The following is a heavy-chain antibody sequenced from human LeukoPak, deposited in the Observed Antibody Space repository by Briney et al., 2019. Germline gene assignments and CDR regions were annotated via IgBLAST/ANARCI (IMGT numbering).Heavy chain of an antibody. Sequence: GGSLRLSCAASGFTFSSYAMTWVRQAPVKGLAWVSSISGSGGSTYYADSVKGRFTISRDNSKNTNTLYLQMNSLRAEDTAVYYCASCPDYDSTGYYSGFVAYWGQGALVTVSS. D-gene: IGHD3-22*01. J-gene: IGHJ4*02. CDR1: GFTFSSYA. CDR2: ISGSGGST. CDR3: ASCPDYDSTGYYSGFVAY. V-gene: IGHV3-23*01.